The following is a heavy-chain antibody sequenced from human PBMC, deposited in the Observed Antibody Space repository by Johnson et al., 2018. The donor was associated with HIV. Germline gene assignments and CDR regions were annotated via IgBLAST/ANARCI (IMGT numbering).Heavy chain of an antibody. J-gene: IGHJ3*02. CDR2: VSYDGSNK. CDR1: GFTFSSYA. CDR3: AKVAVATAAGGVALDI. D-gene: IGHD6-13*01. Sequence: QVQLVESGGGVVQPGRSLRLSCAASGFTFSSYAMHWVRRAPGKGLEWLAVVSYDGSNKYYADSVKGRFTVSRDNSNNILYLQMNSLRVEDTAVYYCAKVAVATAAGGVALDIWGPGTMVTVS. V-gene: IGHV3-30*18.